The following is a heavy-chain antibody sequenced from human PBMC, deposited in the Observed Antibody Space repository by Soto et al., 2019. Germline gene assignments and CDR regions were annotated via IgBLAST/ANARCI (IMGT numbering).Heavy chain of an antibody. CDR1: GFTFNIYR. Sequence: GGSLRLSCAASGFTFNIYRMSWVRQAPGKGPEWVANIKRDGSEKNYVDSVKGRFTISRDNAKNTLYLQMNILRVEDTAVYFCATAGNYRFDNWGLGTLVTVSS. CDR3: ATAGNYRFDN. D-gene: IGHD1-1*01. V-gene: IGHV3-7*01. J-gene: IGHJ4*02. CDR2: IKRDGSEK.